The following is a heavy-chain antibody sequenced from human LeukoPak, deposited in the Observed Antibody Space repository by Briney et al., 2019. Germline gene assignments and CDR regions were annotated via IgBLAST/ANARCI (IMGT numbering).Heavy chain of an antibody. V-gene: IGHV4-4*02. CDR2: IYHSGST. Sequence: SETLSLTCAVSGGSISSSNWWSWVRQPPGKGLEWIGEIYHSGSTNYNPPLKSRVTISVDKSKNQFSLKLSSVTAADTAVYYCARGGYSYGRHYYYYYYMDVWGKGTTVTISS. CDR3: ARGGYSYGRHYYYYYYMDV. CDR1: GGSISSSNW. J-gene: IGHJ6*03. D-gene: IGHD5-18*01.